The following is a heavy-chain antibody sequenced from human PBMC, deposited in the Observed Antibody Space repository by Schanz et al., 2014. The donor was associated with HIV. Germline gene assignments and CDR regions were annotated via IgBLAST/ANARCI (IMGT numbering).Heavy chain of an antibody. CDR3: ARDADLNELWPRDYYHYTMDV. CDR2: VKPNSGET. J-gene: IGHJ6*02. V-gene: IGHV1-2*02. CDR1: GYTFTDYF. Sequence: QVQLVQSGAAVKKPGASVKVSCKASGYTFTDYFVHWVRQAPGQGLEWMAWVKPNSGETKFARKFQGRVTVTRDTTINTAYMEFSVLKSDDTAVYYCARDADLNELWPRDYYHYTMDVWGQGTTVTVSS. D-gene: IGHD5-18*01.